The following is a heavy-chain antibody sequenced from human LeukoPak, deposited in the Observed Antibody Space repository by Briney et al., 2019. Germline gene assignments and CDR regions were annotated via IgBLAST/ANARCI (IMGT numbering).Heavy chain of an antibody. CDR3: ARAGNWFDP. CDR1: GFTFSHYY. D-gene: IGHD7-27*01. V-gene: IGHV3-11*06. J-gene: IGHJ5*02. CDR2: ISTSFYT. Sequence: GGSLILSCAASGFTFSHYYMSWIRQAPGKGLEWVSYISTSFYTNYADSVKGRFTIYRDNAKNSLYLQMNSLRAEDTAMYYCARAGNWFDPWGQGTLVTVSS.